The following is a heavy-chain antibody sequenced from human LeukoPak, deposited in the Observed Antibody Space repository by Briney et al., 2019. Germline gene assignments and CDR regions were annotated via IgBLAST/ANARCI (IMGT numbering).Heavy chain of an antibody. J-gene: IGHJ6*03. CDR1: GYSISSGYY. V-gene: IGHV4-38-2*02. CDR2: IYHSGNT. CDR3: ARVADYYYYMDV. Sequence: PSETLSLTCTVSGYSISSGYYWGWIRQPPGKGLEWIGSIYHSGNTYYNPSLKSRVTISVDTSKNQFSLKLSSVTAADTAVYYCARVADYYYYMDVWGKGTTVTVFS.